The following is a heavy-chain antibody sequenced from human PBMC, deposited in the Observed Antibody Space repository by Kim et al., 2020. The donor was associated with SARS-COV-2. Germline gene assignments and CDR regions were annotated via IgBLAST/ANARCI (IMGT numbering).Heavy chain of an antibody. CDR1: GYTFTSYA. CDR3: ARDQGWDVVVPAAVYGRDWFDP. CDR2: INTNTGNP. V-gene: IGHV7-4-1*02. Sequence: ASVKVSCKASGYTFTSYAMNWVRQAPGQGLEWMGWINTNTGNPTYAQGFTGRFVFSLDTSVSTAYLQISSLKAEDTAVYYCARDQGWDVVVPAAVYGRDWFDPWGQGTLVTVSS. J-gene: IGHJ5*02. D-gene: IGHD2-2*01.